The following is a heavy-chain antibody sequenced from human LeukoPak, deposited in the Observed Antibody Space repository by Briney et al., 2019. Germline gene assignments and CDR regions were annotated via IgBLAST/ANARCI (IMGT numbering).Heavy chain of an antibody. D-gene: IGHD3-10*01. J-gene: IGHJ4*02. CDR3: ASDIGD. V-gene: IGHV3-74*01. Sequence: PGGSLRLSCAASGFTFSSYWMHWVRQAPGKGLVWVSRISSDGSTTTYADLVKGRFTISRDDAKNTLYLQMNSLSAEDTAVYYCASDIGDWGQGTLVTVSS. CDR1: GFTFSSYW. CDR2: ISSDGSTT.